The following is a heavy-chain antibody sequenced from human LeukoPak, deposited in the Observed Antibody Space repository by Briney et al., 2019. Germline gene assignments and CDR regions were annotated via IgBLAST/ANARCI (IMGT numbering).Heavy chain of an antibody. V-gene: IGHV4-34*01. D-gene: IGHD6-19*01. J-gene: IGHJ5*02. Sequence: PSDTLSLTCPLYGGSFSGYYWSWIRQPPGKGLEWIGEINHNGSTNYNPSLTSRVTISVDTSKNQFFLKLSSVTAADMAVYYCARGGVQWNWFDPWGQGTLVTVS. CDR1: GGSFSGYY. CDR3: ARGGVQWNWFDP. CDR2: INHNGST.